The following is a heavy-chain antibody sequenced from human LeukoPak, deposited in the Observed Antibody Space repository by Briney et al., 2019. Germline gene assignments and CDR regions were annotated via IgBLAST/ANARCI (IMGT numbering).Heavy chain of an antibody. CDR1: GFTFSSYA. D-gene: IGHD6-19*01. CDR3: AKEGIAVAGIGYYFDY. J-gene: IGHJ4*02. CDR2: ISGRGASK. Sequence: PGGSLRLSCAASGFTFSSYAMSWVRQAPGKGLEWVSGISGRGASKYYADSVKGRFTISRDNSKNTLYLQMNSLRAEDTAVYYCAKEGIAVAGIGYYFDYWGQGTLVTVSS. V-gene: IGHV3-23*01.